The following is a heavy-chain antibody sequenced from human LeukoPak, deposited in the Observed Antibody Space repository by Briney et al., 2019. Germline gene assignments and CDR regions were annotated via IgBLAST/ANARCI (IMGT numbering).Heavy chain of an antibody. CDR3: ARTSLRTFHI. J-gene: IGHJ3*02. CDR2: ISGSGGNT. Sequence: PGGSLRLSCAASGFTFSSYAMSWVRQAPGKGLEWVSTISGSGGNTYYADSVKGRFTISRDNAKNSLYLQMNSLRDEVTAVYYCARTSLRTFHIWGQGTMVTVSS. CDR1: GFTFSSYA. V-gene: IGHV3-23*01.